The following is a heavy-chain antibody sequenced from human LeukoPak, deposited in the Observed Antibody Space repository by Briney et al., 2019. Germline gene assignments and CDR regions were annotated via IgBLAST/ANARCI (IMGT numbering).Heavy chain of an antibody. CDR3: AKNLRGRITMIVVVNSACFDY. J-gene: IGHJ4*02. CDR2: ISGSGGST. CDR1: GFTFSSYA. D-gene: IGHD3-22*01. V-gene: IGHV3-23*01. Sequence: RPGGSLRLSCAASGFTFSSYAMSWVRQAPGKGLEWVSAISGSGGSTYYADSVKGRFTISRDNSKNTLYLQMNSLRAEDTAVYYCAKNLRGRITMIVVVNSACFDYWGQGTLVTVSS.